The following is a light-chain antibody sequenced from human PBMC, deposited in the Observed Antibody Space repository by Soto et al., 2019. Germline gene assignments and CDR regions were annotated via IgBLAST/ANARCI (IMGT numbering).Light chain of an antibody. V-gene: IGKV3-20*01. CDR2: GAS. J-gene: IGKJ4*01. CDR3: HHFGSSLFT. CDR1: QSVSSNY. Sequence: EIVLTQSPGILSLSPGERATLSCRASQSVSSNYLAWYQQKPGQAPRLLIYGASSRATGIPDRFSGSGSKTDFTLTISRLEPEDFALYYCHHFGSSLFTFGGGTKVEVK.